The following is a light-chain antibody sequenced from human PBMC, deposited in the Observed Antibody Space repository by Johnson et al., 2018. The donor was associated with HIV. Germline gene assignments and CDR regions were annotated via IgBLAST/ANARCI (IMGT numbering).Light chain of an antibody. J-gene: IGLJ1*01. Sequence: QSVLTQPPSVSAAPGQKVTISCSGSSSNIGDNYVSWYQQLPGTAPKLLIYDNTKRPSGIPDRFSGSKSGTSATLGITGLQTGAEADYYCRTWDSSLSAYVFGTGTKVTVL. CDR1: SSNIGDNY. V-gene: IGLV1-51*01. CDR3: RTWDSSLSAYV. CDR2: DNT.